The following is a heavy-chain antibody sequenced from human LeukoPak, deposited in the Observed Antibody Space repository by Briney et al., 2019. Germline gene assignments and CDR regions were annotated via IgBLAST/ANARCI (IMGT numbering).Heavy chain of an antibody. CDR2: IIPILGIA. J-gene: IGHJ4*02. Sequence: ASVKVSCKASGGTFSSYAISWVRQAPGQGLEWMGRIIPILGIANYAQKFQGRVTITADKSTSTAYMELSSLRSEDTAVYYCARDMGYSYGPYFDYWGQGTLVTVSS. CDR1: GGTFSSYA. CDR3: ARDMGYSYGPYFDY. V-gene: IGHV1-69*04. D-gene: IGHD5-18*01.